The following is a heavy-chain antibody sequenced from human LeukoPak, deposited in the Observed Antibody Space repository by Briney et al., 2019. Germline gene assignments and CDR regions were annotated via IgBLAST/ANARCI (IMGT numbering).Heavy chain of an antibody. CDR3: AKDRIVGAITPGWDY. CDR1: GFTFDDYG. J-gene: IGHJ4*02. D-gene: IGHD1-26*01. CDR2: ISGSGGST. V-gene: IGHV3-23*01. Sequence: GGSLRLSCAASGFTFDDYGMSWVRQAPGKGLEWVSAISGSGGSTYYADSVKGRFTISRDNSKNTLYLQMNSLRAEDTAVYYCAKDRIVGAITPGWDYWGQGTLVTVSS.